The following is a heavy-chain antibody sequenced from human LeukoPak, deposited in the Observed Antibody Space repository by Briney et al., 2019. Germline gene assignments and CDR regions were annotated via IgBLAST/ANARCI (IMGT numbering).Heavy chain of an antibody. CDR1: GLTFRTYW. CDR2: ISSDGRNT. CDR3: ARERDLRGAYCMDV. J-gene: IGHJ6*03. V-gene: IGHV3-74*01. D-gene: IGHD5/OR15-5a*01. Sequence: GGSLRLSCAPSGLTFRTYWMRWVRQAPGKGLVWVSRISSDGRNTIYPDAVKGRFTISRDNTNNILYLQMNSLRGDDTAVYYCARERDLRGAYCMDVWGKGTTVTVSS.